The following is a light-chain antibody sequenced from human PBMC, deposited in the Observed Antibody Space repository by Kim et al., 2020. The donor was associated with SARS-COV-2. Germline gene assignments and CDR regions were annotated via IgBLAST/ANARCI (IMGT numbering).Light chain of an antibody. V-gene: IGKV1-39*01. Sequence: DIEMTQSPSSLSASVGDRVTITCRASQYISNHLNWYQHKQGRGPELLIYTATSLQSGVPSRFSGGGSGTDFTLTISSLQPEDFATYYCQQGYRTPVTFGQGTKLEI. CDR1: QYISNH. CDR2: TAT. CDR3: QQGYRTPVT. J-gene: IGKJ2*01.